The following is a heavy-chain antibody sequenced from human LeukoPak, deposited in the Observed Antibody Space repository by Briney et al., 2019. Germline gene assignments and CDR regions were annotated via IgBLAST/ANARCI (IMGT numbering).Heavy chain of an antibody. Sequence: GGSLRLSCAASGFTFTSYWMGWVRQAPGKGLEWVANIKQDGGEKYYVDSVKGRFTISRDNAKNSVDLQMNSLRVEDTAVHYCARGIWVAFRGQGALVTVSS. CDR1: GFTFTSYW. D-gene: IGHD2-15*01. CDR2: IKQDGGEK. J-gene: IGHJ4*02. CDR3: ARGIWVAF. V-gene: IGHV3-7*01.